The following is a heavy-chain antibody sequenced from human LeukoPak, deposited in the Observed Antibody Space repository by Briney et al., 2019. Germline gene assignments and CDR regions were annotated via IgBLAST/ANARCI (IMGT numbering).Heavy chain of an antibody. CDR3: ARERQQLVFDDWFDP. Sequence: GGSLRLSCAASGFTFSSYSMNWVRQAPGKGLEWVSSISSSSSYIYYADSVKGRFTISRDNAKNSLHLQMNSLRAEDTAVYYCARERQQLVFDDWFDPWGQGTLVTVSS. CDR2: ISSSSSYI. D-gene: IGHD6-13*01. CDR1: GFTFSSYS. V-gene: IGHV3-21*01. J-gene: IGHJ5*02.